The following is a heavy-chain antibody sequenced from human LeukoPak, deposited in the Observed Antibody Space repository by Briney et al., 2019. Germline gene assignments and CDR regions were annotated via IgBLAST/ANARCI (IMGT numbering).Heavy chain of an antibody. V-gene: IGHV3-23*01. J-gene: IGHJ6*03. CDR2: ISGSGGST. CDR3: AKGYSSSWYDYMDV. CDR1: GFTFSSYA. Sequence: LTGGSLRLSCAASGFTFSSYAMSWVRQAPGKGLEWVSAISGSGGSTYYGDSVKGRFTISRDNSKNTLYLQMNSPRAEDTAVYYCAKGYSSSWYDYMDVWGKGTTVTVSS. D-gene: IGHD6-13*01.